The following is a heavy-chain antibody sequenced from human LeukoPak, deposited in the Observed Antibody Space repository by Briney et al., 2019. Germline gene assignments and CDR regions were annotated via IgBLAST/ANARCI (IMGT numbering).Heavy chain of an antibody. D-gene: IGHD6-13*01. V-gene: IGHV3-23*01. CDR3: AKARAGDITAAFNY. J-gene: IGHJ4*02. Sequence: TGGSLRLSCAASGFTFNSYAMSWVRQAPGKGLEWVSGISSGGNTYYADSVKGRFTISRDNSENTLNLQMNSLRVEDTAIYYCAKARAGDITAAFNYWGQGTLVTVSS. CDR2: ISSGGNT. CDR1: GFTFNSYA.